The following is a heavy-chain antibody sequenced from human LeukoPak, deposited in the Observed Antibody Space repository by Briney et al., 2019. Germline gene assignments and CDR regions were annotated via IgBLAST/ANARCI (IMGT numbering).Heavy chain of an antibody. V-gene: IGHV4-34*01. CDR1: GGSFSGYY. CDR2: INHRGST. Sequence: SETLSLTCAVYGGSFSGYYWSWIRQPPGKGLEWIGEINHRGSTNYNPSLKSRVTISVDTSKNQFSLKLSSVTAADTAVYYCARGGYSYGLDYWGQGTLVTVSS. D-gene: IGHD5-18*01. CDR3: ARGGYSYGLDY. J-gene: IGHJ4*02.